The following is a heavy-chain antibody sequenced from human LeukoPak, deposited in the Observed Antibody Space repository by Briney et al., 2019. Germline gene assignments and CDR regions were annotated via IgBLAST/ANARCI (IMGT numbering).Heavy chain of an antibody. CDR3: VKGLVQTTMSYSVDY. V-gene: IGHV3-30*18. CDR1: GFTFSSYA. Sequence: GGSLRLSCAASGFTFSSYAMHWVRQTPGKGLEWVALISSDGSKNIYADPVKGRFTVSRDNSKNTLYLQMNSLRAEDTAVYYCVKGLVQTTMSYSVDYWGQGALVTVSS. J-gene: IGHJ4*02. D-gene: IGHD1-1*01. CDR2: ISSDGSKN.